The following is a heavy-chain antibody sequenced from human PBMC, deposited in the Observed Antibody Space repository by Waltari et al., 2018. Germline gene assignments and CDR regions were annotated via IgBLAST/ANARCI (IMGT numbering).Heavy chain of an antibody. J-gene: IGHJ4*02. CDR2: IIPICGTA. CDR1: GGTFSSYA. Sequence: QVQLVQSGAEVKKTRSSVTVSCKASGGTFSSYAISWVRQAPGQGLEWMGGIIPICGTANYAQKFQGRVTITADESTSTAYMELSSLRSEDTAVYYCARRLRNTSPFDYWGQGTLVTVSS. V-gene: IGHV1-69*12. CDR3: ARRLRNTSPFDY. D-gene: IGHD5-12*01.